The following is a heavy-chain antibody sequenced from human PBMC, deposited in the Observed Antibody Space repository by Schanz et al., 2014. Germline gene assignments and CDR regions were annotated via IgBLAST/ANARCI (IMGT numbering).Heavy chain of an antibody. V-gene: IGHV1-18*01. CDR1: GYTFSDYG. CDR3: ATMWGDCTATACQILEVLDV. Sequence: QVQLVQSGAELRKPGTSVKVSCKTSGYTFSDYGITWVRQAPGQGLEWVGWISPYTGNTHYFDKMEGRVTMTTDTSTSTAYMELRSRRSDDTAMYYCATMWGDCTATACQILEVLDVWGQGTMVTVSS. D-gene: IGHD2-8*02. J-gene: IGHJ3*01. CDR2: ISPYTGNT.